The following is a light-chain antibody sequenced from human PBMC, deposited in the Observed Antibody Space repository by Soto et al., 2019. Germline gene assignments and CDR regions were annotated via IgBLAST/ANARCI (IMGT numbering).Light chain of an antibody. V-gene: IGLV2-14*01. CDR1: GSDIAGYNY. Sequence: QSVLTQPASVSGSLGQSITISCTGTGSDIAGYNYISWYQQLPGKAPKLMIYEVTIRPSGISNRFSGSKSGNTASLTVSALQAEDEADYYCSSYTDRNNLVFGTGTKVTVL. J-gene: IGLJ1*01. CDR2: EVT. CDR3: SSYTDRNNLV.